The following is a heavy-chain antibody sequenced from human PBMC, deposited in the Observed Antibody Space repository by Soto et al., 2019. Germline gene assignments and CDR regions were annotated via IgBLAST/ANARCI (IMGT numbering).Heavy chain of an antibody. D-gene: IGHD3-9*01. Sequence: PGGSLRLSCAASGFTFSSYGMHWVRQAPGKGLEWVAVISYDGSNKYYADSVKGRFTISRDNSKNTLYLQMNSLRAEDTAVYYCAKDDRLTGYFQGLYYYYGMDVWGQGTTVTVSS. CDR3: AKDDRLTGYFQGLYYYYGMDV. CDR1: GFTFSSYG. J-gene: IGHJ6*02. CDR2: ISYDGSNK. V-gene: IGHV3-30*18.